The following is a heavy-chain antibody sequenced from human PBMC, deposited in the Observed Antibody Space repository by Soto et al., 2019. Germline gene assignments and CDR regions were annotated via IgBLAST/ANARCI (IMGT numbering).Heavy chain of an antibody. D-gene: IGHD3-22*01. CDR1: GFTFSSYG. CDR3: AKSHQRTPWYDSSGYYQSFDY. J-gene: IGHJ4*02. Sequence: PGGSLRLSCAASGFTFSSYGMHWVRQAPGKGREWVAVIWYDGSNKYYADSGKGRFTISRDNSKNTLYLQMNSLRAEDTAVYYCAKSHQRTPWYDSSGYYQSFDYWGQGSLVTVSS. CDR2: IWYDGSNK. V-gene: IGHV3-33*06.